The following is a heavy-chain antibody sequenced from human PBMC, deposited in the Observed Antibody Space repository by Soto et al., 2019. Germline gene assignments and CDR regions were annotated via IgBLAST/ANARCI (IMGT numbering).Heavy chain of an antibody. V-gene: IGHV4-30-4*01. CDR2: IYYSGST. CDR1: GGSISSGDYY. J-gene: IGHJ5*02. Sequence: SETLSLTCTVSGGSISSGDYYWSWIRQPPGKGLEWIGYIYYSGSTYYNPSLKSRVTISVDTSKNQFSLKLGSVTAADTAVYYCARQHNNWFDPWGQGALVTVSS. CDR3: ARQHNNWFDP.